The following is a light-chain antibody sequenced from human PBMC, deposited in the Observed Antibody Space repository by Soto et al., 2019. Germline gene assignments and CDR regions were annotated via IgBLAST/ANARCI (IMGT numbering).Light chain of an antibody. CDR1: SSNIGSNT. J-gene: IGLJ3*02. CDR3: AVWDDSLNGPV. CDR2: XXD. Sequence: QSVLXQPPSXSGTXGQRVTISXXGSSSNIGSNTVNWYQQLPGSAPRLLIYXXDRRPSGVPDRFSDSKSGTSDSLAITGLQSEDEADYYCAVWDDSLNGPVFGGGTKLTVL. V-gene: IGLV1-44*01.